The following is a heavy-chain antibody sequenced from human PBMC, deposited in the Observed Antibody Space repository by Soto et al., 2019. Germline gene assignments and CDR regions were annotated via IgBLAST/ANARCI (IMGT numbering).Heavy chain of an antibody. J-gene: IGHJ4*02. D-gene: IGHD3-22*01. CDR3: ARDLGYYDSSGYFDY. V-gene: IGHV3-11*01. CDR1: GFTFSDHY. Sequence: QVQLVESGGGLVKPGGSLRLSCTASGFTFSDHYMSWIRQAPGKGLEWVSYISSSGDIIYYADSVKGRFTISRDNAKNSLYLQMNSLRAEDTAVYYCARDLGYYDSSGYFDYWGQGTLVTVSS. CDR2: ISSSGDII.